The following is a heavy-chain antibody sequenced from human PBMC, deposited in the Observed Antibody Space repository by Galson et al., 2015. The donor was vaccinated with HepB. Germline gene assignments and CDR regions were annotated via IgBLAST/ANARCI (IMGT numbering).Heavy chain of an antibody. Sequence: CAISGDSVSSNSAAWNWIRQSPSRGLEWLGRTYYRSKWYNDYAVSVKSRITINPDTSKNQFSLQLNSVTPEDTAVYYCARALGYNWNYEGYYYYYMDVWGKGTTVTVSS. J-gene: IGHJ6*03. D-gene: IGHD1-7*01. V-gene: IGHV6-1*01. CDR2: TYYRSKWYN. CDR1: GDSVSSNSAA. CDR3: ARALGYNWNYEGYYYYYMDV.